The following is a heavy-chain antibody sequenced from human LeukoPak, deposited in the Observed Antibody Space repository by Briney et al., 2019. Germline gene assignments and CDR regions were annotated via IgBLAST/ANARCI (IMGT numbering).Heavy chain of an antibody. CDR1: GFTFRIYA. CDR2: ISGSGGST. V-gene: IGHV3-23*01. D-gene: IGHD5-24*01. CDR3: AKPPYGRDVYNYFDY. Sequence: PGWSLRLSCAGSGFTFRIYAMSWVRPAPGEGLAWVSAISGSGGSTYYADSVKGRFTISRDNSKNTLYLQMNSLRVEDTAVYYCAKPPYGRDVYNYFDYWGQGTPVTVSS. J-gene: IGHJ4*02.